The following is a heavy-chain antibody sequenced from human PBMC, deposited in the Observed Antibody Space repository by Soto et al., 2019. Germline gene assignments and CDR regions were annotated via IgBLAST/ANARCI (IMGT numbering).Heavy chain of an antibody. CDR2: ITASGSAT. CDR3: AKDVTGRGIDS. CDR1: GFTFRKHA. J-gene: IGHJ4*02. V-gene: IGHV3-23*01. D-gene: IGHD2-8*02. Sequence: EVQVLESGGALVQPGGSLRLSCAASGFTFRKHAMTWVRQAPGQGLEYVSSITASGSATFYAASVRGRFAISRDNAKSTLYLQLISLRAEDTALYYCAKDVTGRGIDSWGQGTVVTVSS.